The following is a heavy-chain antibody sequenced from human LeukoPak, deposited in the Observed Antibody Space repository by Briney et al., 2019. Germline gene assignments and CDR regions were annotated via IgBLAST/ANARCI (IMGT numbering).Heavy chain of an antibody. V-gene: IGHV4-34*01. Sequence: SETLSLTCAVYGGSFSGYYGSWIRQPPGKGLEWIGEINHSGSTNYNPSLKSRVTISVDTSKNQFSLKLSSVTAADTAVYYCARAARIQLWYVYWGQGTLVTVSS. CDR1: GGSFSGYY. CDR3: ARAARIQLWYVY. CDR2: INHSGST. J-gene: IGHJ4*02. D-gene: IGHD5-18*01.